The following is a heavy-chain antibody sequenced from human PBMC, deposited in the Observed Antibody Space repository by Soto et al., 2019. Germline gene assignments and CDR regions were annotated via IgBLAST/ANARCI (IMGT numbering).Heavy chain of an antibody. CDR2: IYPGDSDT. D-gene: IGHD6-19*01. V-gene: IGHV5-51*01. J-gene: IGHJ5*02. CDR1: GYSFTSYW. Sequence: GESLKISCKGSGYSFTSYWIGWVRQMPGKGLEWMGSIYPGDSDTRYRPSFQGQVTISADKSISTAYLQWSSLKTSDTAMYYCARQRVSGWRTNWFDPWGQGTLGTVSS. CDR3: ARQRVSGWRTNWFDP.